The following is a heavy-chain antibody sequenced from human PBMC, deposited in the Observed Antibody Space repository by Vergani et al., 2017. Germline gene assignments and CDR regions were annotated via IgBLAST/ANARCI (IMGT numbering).Heavy chain of an antibody. J-gene: IGHJ4*02. CDR2: VYHSGKT. D-gene: IGHD1-26*01. CDR1: GASVSSSVSSSGYS. V-gene: IGHV4-61*08. CDR3: AGRFYTSGSYGY. Sequence: QVRLQESGPGLVKPSETLSLTCTVSGASVSSSVSSSGYSWGWLRQPPGKGLEWIGYVYHSGKTHYNASLQSRVTISLDTSKNQFSLQLTSVTAADTAVYFCAGRFYTSGSYGYWGRGTRVTVSS.